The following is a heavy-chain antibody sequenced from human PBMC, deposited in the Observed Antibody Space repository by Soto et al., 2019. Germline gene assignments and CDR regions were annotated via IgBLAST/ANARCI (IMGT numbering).Heavy chain of an antibody. Sequence: QVQLVQSGAEVKKPGSSVTVSCKASGGTFSSYAISWVRQATGQGLEWMGGIIPIFGTANYAQKFQGRVTITADESTSTAYMELSSLRSEDTAVYYCARGKVLPRHDAFDIWGQGKMVTVSS. V-gene: IGHV1-69*01. CDR3: ARGKVLPRHDAFDI. J-gene: IGHJ3*02. CDR2: IIPIFGTA. CDR1: GGTFSSYA. D-gene: IGHD3-10*01.